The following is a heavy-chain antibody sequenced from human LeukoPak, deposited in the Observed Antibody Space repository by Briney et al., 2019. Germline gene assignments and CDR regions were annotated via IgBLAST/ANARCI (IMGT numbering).Heavy chain of an antibody. V-gene: IGHV4-34*01. Sequence: PSETLSLTCAVYGGSFSGYYWSWIRQPPGKGLEWIGEINHSGSTNYNPSLKSRVTISVDTSKNQFSLKLSSVTAADTAVYYCARGSTGTTHEGDWGQGTLVTVSS. D-gene: IGHD4-17*01. CDR3: ARGSTGTTHEGD. J-gene: IGHJ4*02. CDR1: GGSFSGYY. CDR2: INHSGST.